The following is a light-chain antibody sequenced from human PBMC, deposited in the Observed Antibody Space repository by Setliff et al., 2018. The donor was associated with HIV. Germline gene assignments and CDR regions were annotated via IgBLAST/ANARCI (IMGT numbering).Light chain of an antibody. CDR2: DDS. CDR1: NIVTKS. V-gene: IGLV3-21*03. Sequence: YELTQPPSVSAAPGKTANIPCGGNNIVTKSVHWYQQKPGQAPVLVVYDDSHRPSGIPERFSGSKSGNTATLTISRVEAGDEADYYCQVWDSSSDHHVFGTGTKVTVL. CDR3: QVWDSSSDHHV. J-gene: IGLJ1*01.